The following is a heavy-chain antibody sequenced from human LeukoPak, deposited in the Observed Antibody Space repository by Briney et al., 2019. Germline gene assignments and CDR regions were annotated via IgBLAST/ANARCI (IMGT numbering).Heavy chain of an antibody. CDR2: INHNGNVN. CDR1: GFTFSSYW. V-gene: IGHV3-7*03. Sequence: GGSLRLSCAASGFTFSSYWMNWARQAPGKGLEWVASINHNGNVNYYVDSVKGRFTISRDYAKNSLYLQMSNLRAEDTAVYFCAREGGLDVWGQGATVTVSS. CDR3: AREGGLDV. J-gene: IGHJ6*02.